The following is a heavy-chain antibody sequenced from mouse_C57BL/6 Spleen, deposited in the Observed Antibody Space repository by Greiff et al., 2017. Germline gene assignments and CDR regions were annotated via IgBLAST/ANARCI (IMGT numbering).Heavy chain of an antibody. J-gene: IGHJ2*01. Sequence: VQLQESGPELVKPGASVKISCKASGYSFTDYYMNWVKQSTGKSLEWIGVIDPNYGNTSYNQKFKGKATLTVDKSSSTAYMQLNSLTSEDSAVCCCASITTVFDDWGQGTTLTVSS. CDR3: ASITTVFDD. V-gene: IGHV1-39*01. CDR2: IDPNYGNT. D-gene: IGHD1-1*01. CDR1: GYSFTDYY.